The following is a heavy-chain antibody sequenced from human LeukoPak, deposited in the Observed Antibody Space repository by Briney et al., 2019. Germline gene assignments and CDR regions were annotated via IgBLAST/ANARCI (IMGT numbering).Heavy chain of an antibody. Sequence: ASVKVSCKASGGTFSSYAISWVRQAPGQGLEWMGGIIPIFGTANCAQKFQGRVTITADESTSTAYMELSSLRSEDTAVYYCARGSGTRAPFDPWGQGTLLTVSS. J-gene: IGHJ5*02. CDR3: ARGSGTRAPFDP. CDR1: GGTFSSYA. CDR2: IIPIFGTA. V-gene: IGHV1-69*13. D-gene: IGHD3-10*01.